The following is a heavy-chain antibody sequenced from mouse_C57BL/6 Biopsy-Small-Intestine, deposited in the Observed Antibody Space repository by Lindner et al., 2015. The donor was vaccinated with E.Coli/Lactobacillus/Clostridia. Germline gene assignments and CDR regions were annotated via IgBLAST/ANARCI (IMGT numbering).Heavy chain of an antibody. CDR1: GYSFTGYN. J-gene: IGHJ2*01. D-gene: IGHD1-3*01. CDR2: VNPYYGST. CDR3: ARGGSPGDY. V-gene: IGHV1-39*01. Sequence: VQLQESGAELVKPGASVRISCKASGYSFTGYNMNWVKQSHGKRHEWIGNVNPYYGSTNYNQKFKGKATLTVDKSSSTAYMYLNSLTSEDSAVYYCARGGSPGDYWGQGTTLTVSS.